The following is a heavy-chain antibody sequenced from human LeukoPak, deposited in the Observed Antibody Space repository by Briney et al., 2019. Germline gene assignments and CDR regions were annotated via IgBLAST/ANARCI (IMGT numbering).Heavy chain of an antibody. CDR1: GGSISSYH. CDR2: IYHSGST. J-gene: IGHJ4*02. Sequence: PSETLSLTCTVSGGSISSYHWSWIRQPPGKGLEWIGYIYHSGSTNYNPSLKSRVTISVDTSKNQFSLKLSSVTAADTAVYYCARQTGSGLFSLPGGQGTLVTVSS. V-gene: IGHV4-59*08. CDR3: ARQTGSGLFSLP. D-gene: IGHD3-10*01.